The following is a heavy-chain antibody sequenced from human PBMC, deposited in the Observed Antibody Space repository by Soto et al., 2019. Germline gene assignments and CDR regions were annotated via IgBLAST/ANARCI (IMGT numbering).Heavy chain of an antibody. D-gene: IGHD2-15*01. CDR1: GGSFTTYY. J-gene: IGHJ4*02. V-gene: IGHV4-34*01. Sequence: QVQLHQWGAGLLKPSETLSLTCAVYGGSFTTYYWSWIRQSPGKGLEWIGEINHSGFTNYNPSLESRVTTSVDTSKNQFSLKMRSVTAVDTAIYYCARRYCSDSSCSYFDHWGRGTLVSVSS. CDR3: ARRYCSDSSCSYFDH. CDR2: INHSGFT.